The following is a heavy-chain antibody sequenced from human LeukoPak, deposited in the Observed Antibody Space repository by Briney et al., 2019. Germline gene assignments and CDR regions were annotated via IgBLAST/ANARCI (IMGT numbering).Heavy chain of an antibody. CDR3: ASFLPKSHWFDP. CDR2: IYYSGST. CDR1: GGSISSSSYY. Sequence: SETLSLTCTVSGGSISSSSYYWGWIRQPPGKGREWIGSIYYSGSTYYNPSLKSRVTISVDTSKNQFSLKLSSVTAADTAVYYCASFLPKSHWFDPWGQGTLVTVSS. J-gene: IGHJ5*02. V-gene: IGHV4-39*01.